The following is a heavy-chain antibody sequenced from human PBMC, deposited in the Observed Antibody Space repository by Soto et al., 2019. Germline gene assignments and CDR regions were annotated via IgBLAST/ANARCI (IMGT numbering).Heavy chain of an antibody. V-gene: IGHV4-39*01. CDR2: IYYSGST. CDR3: ASGRGTFWTSVYYGMDV. J-gene: IGHJ6*02. D-gene: IGHD3-3*01. CDR1: GGSISSSSYY. Sequence: SETLSLTCTVSGGSISSSSYYWGWIRQPPGKGLEWIGSIYYSGSTYYNPSLKSRVTISVDTSKNQFSLKLSSVTAADTAVYYCASGRGTFWTSVYYGMDVWGQGTTVTVSS.